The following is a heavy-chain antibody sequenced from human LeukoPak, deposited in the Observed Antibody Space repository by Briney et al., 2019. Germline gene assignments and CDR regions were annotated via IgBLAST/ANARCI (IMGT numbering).Heavy chain of an antibody. CDR3: ARGQRDFSSASCHIPPRIY. J-gene: IGHJ4*02. CDR1: GGTFSSYA. D-gene: IGHD2-2*02. Sequence: SVKVSCKASGGTFSSYAISWVRQAPGQGLEWMGRIIPIFGIADYAQKFQGRVTITADKSTGTAYMELSSLRSEDTAVYYCARGQRDFSSASCHIPPRIYWGQGTLVTVSS. V-gene: IGHV1-69*04. CDR2: IIPIFGIA.